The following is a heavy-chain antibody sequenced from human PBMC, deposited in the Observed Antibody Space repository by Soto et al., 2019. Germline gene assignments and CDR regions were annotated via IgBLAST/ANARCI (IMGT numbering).Heavy chain of an antibody. J-gene: IGHJ4*02. V-gene: IGHV3-21*01. CDR2: ISSTTNYI. CDR1: GFTFTRYS. CDR3: ARESEDLTSNFDY. Sequence: GGSLRLSCAASGFTFTRYSMNWVHQAPGKGLEWVSSISSTTNYIYYADSMKGRFTVSRDNAKNSVYLEMNSLSAEDTAVYYCARESEDLTSNFDYWGQGTLVTVSS.